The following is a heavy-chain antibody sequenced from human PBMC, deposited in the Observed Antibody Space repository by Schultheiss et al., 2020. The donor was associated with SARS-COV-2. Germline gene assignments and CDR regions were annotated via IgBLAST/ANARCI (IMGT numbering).Heavy chain of an antibody. V-gene: IGHV1-46*01. CDR2: INPSGGST. J-gene: IGHJ4*02. D-gene: IGHD3-10*01. CDR3: ARTLLWFGNPPNNFDY. Sequence: ASVKVSCKASGYTFTSYYMHWVRQAPGQGLEWMGIINPSGGSTSYAQKFQGRVTMTRDTSTSTVYMELSSLRSEDTAVYYCARTLLWFGNPPNNFDYWGQGTLVTVSS. CDR1: GYTFTSYY.